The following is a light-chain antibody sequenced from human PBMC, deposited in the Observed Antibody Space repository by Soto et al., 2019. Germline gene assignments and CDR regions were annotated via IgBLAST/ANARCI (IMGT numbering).Light chain of an antibody. CDR1: QSISSW. Sequence: DIQMTQSPSTLSASVGGRVTITCRASQSISSWLAWYQQKPGKAPKLLIYDASSLESGVPSRFSGSGSGTEFTLTISSLQPDDFATYYCQQYNSYSPPWTFGQGTKVEIK. J-gene: IGKJ1*01. V-gene: IGKV1-5*01. CDR2: DAS. CDR3: QQYNSYSPPWT.